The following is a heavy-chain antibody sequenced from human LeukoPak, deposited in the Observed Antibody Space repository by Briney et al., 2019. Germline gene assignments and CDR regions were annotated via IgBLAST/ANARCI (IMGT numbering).Heavy chain of an antibody. J-gene: IGHJ4*02. CDR2: ISGSGGNI. V-gene: IGHV3-23*01. CDR3: SRHGIYCFDY. CDR1: GFIFSNYA. D-gene: IGHD1-1*01. Sequence: GGSLRLSCSASGFIFSNYAMTWVRQAPGKGLEWVSTISGSGGNIYYADSVKGRFTISRDNSKNSLYLQMNSLRAEDTAVYYCSRHGIYCFDYWGQGALVTVSS.